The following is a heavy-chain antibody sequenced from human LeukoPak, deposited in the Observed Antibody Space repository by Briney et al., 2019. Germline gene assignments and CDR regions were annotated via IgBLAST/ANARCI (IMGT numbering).Heavy chain of an antibody. J-gene: IGHJ5*02. CDR2: IYYSGST. Sequence: KSSETLSLTCTVSGGSISSYYWSWIRQPPGKGLEWIGYIYYSGSTNYNPSLKSRVTISVDTPKNRFSLKLSSVTAADTAVYYCARSWASGWFGELSPNWFDPWGQGTLVTVSS. V-gene: IGHV4-59*01. CDR1: GGSISSYY. CDR3: ARSWASGWFGELSPNWFDP. D-gene: IGHD3-10*01.